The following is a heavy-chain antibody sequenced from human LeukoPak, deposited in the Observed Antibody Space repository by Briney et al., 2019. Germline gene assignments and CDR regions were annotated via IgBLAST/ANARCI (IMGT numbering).Heavy chain of an antibody. CDR1: GFTFSSYW. CDR2: IKQDGSEK. CDR3: ARDLRYSSGCTDY. J-gene: IGHJ4*02. V-gene: IGHV3-7*01. Sequence: GSLRLSCAASGFTFSSYWMSWVRQAPGKGLEWVANIKQDGSEKYYVDSVKGRFTISRDNAKNSLYLQMNSLRAEDTAVYYCARDLRYSSGCTDYWGQGTLVTVSS. D-gene: IGHD6-19*01.